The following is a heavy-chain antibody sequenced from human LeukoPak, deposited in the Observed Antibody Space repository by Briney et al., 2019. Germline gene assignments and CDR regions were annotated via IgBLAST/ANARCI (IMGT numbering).Heavy chain of an antibody. Sequence: SEALSLTCTVSGDSIRSFFWSWIRQSPGKGLEWIGFFYYAGSTNYNPSLKSRVAISVDTSKNQLSLNLSSVTAADTALYYCARLPSAGHGYFEDWGQGALVTVSS. V-gene: IGHV4-59*01. CDR1: GDSIRSFF. D-gene: IGHD4-17*01. CDR2: FYYAGST. J-gene: IGHJ4*02. CDR3: ARLPSAGHGYFED.